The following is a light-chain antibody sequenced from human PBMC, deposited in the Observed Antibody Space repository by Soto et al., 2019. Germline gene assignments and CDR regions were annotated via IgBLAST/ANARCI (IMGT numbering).Light chain of an antibody. Sequence: QSVLTQPPSVSAAPGQKVTISCSGSSSNIGNNYVSWYQQLPGTAPKLLIYDNNKRPSGIPDRFSGSKSGTSATLGINGLQTGDEADYYCGTWDSSLSALFGTGTKLTVL. CDR2: DNN. V-gene: IGLV1-51*01. CDR1: SSNIGNNY. J-gene: IGLJ1*01. CDR3: GTWDSSLSAL.